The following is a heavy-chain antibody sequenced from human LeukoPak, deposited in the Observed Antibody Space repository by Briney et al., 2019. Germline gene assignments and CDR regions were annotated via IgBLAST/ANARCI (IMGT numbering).Heavy chain of an antibody. CDR2: IGTAGDT. J-gene: IGHJ6*03. D-gene: IGHD4-17*01. Sequence: GGSLRLSCAASGFTFSSYDMHWVRQATGKGLEWVSAIGTAGDTYYPGSVKGRFTISRENAKNSLYLQMNSLRAGDTAVYYCARGSRYGYYYYYMDVWGKGTTVTVSS. CDR1: GFTFSSYD. CDR3: ARGSRYGYYYYYMDV. V-gene: IGHV3-13*01.